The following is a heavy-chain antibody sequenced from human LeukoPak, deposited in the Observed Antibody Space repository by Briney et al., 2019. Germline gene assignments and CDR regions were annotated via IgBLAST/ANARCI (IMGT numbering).Heavy chain of an antibody. D-gene: IGHD6-13*01. CDR1: GFTFSSYA. J-gene: IGHJ4*02. CDR2: ISGSGGST. CDR3: AKLSSSWYYFWDY. Sequence: GGSLRLSCAASGFTFSSYAMHWVRQAPGKGLEWVSAISGSGGSTYYADSVKGRFTISRDNSKNTLYLQMNSLRAEDTAVYYCAKLSSSWYYFWDYWGQGTLVTVSS. V-gene: IGHV3-23*01.